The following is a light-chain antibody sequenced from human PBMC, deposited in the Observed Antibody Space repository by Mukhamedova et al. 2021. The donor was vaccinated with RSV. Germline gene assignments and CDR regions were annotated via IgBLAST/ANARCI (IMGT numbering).Light chain of an antibody. CDR3: QQYNSYWT. Sequence: WYQRRVHGKAPKLLIYKASSLESGVPSRFSGSGSGTEFTLTISSLQPDDFATYYCQQYNSYWTFGQGTKVE. V-gene: IGKV1-5*03. CDR2: KAS. J-gene: IGKJ1*01.